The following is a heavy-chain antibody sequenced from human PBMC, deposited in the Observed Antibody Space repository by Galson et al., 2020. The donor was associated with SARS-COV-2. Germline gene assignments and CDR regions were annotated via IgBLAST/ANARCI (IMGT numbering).Heavy chain of an antibody. CDR3: ARDLNYYDSSGYYYLWFDP. CDR2: IYTSGST. V-gene: IGHV4-4*07. D-gene: IGHD3-22*01. CDR1: GGSISSYY. Sequence: ETSETLSLTCTVSGGSISSYYWSWIRQPAGKGLEWIGRIYTSGSTNYNPSLKSRVTMSVDTSKNQFSLKLSSVTAADTAVYYCARDLNYYDSSGYYYLWFDPWGQGTLVTVSS. J-gene: IGHJ5*02.